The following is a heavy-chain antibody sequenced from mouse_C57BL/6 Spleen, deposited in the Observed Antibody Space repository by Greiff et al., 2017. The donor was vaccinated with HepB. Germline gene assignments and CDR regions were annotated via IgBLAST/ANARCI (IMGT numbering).Heavy chain of an antibody. J-gene: IGHJ4*01. CDR3: ARKYYYAMDY. CDR1: GYTFTSYW. CDR2: IDPSDSYT. Sequence: QVHVKQPGAELVKPGASVKLSCKASGYTFTSYWMQWVKQRPGQGLEWIGEIDPSDSYTNYNQKFKGKATLTVDKSSSKAYMQLSSLTSEDSAFYYCARKYYYAMDYWGQGTSVTVSS. V-gene: IGHV1-50*01.